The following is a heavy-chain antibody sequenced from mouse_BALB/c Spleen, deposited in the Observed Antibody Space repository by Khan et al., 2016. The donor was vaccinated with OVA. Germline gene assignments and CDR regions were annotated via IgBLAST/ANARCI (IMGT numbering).Heavy chain of an antibody. CDR1: GYSFTGYF. J-gene: IGHJ2*01. CDR3: ARSSYYGNYFDY. Sequence: VRLQQSGPELVKPGASVKISCKASGYSFTGYFMNWVMQSHGKSLEWIGRINPYNGDTFYNQKFKGKATLTVDKSSSTAHMELRSLASEDAAVYYCARSSYYGNYFDYWGQGTTLTVSS. V-gene: IGHV1-20*02. CDR2: INPYNGDT. D-gene: IGHD2-10*01.